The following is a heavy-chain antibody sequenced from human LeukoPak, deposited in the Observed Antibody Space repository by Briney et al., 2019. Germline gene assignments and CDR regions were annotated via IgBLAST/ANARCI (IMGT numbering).Heavy chain of an antibody. CDR3: AKSKSPYVWGSYPYFDY. D-gene: IGHD3-16*02. CDR2: ISGSGGST. V-gene: IGHV3-23*01. Sequence: GGSLRLSCAASGFTFSSYAMSWVPQAPGKGLEWGSAISGSGGSTSYADSVKGRFTISRDNSKNTLYLQMNSLRAEDTAVYYCAKSKSPYVWGSYPYFDYWGQGTLVTVSS. J-gene: IGHJ4*02. CDR1: GFTFSSYA.